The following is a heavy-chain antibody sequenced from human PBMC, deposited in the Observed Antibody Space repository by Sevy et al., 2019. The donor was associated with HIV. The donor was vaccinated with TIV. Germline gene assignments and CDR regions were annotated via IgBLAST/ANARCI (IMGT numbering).Heavy chain of an antibody. D-gene: IGHD3-22*01. J-gene: IGHJ4*02. V-gene: IGHV3-48*01. CDR1: GFTFSSYS. CDR3: ARTGPPGYYYDSSGSDY. CDR2: ISSSSSTI. Sequence: GGSLRPSCAASGFTFSSYSMNWVRQAPGKGLEWVSYISSSSSTIYYADSVKGRFTISRDNAKNSLYLQMNSLRAEDTAVYYCARTGPPGYYYDSSGSDYWGQGTLVTVSS.